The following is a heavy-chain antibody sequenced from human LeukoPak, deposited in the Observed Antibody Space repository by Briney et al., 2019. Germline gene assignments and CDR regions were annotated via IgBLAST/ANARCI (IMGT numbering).Heavy chain of an antibody. Sequence: TSETLSLTCTVSGGSISSSSYYWGWIRQPPGKGLEWIGSIYYSGSTYYNPSLKSRVTISVDTSKNQFSLKLSSVTAADTAVYYCARDRYYDSSGYLPFDYWGQGTLVTVSS. J-gene: IGHJ4*02. CDR1: GGSISSSSYY. V-gene: IGHV4-39*07. CDR3: ARDRYYDSSGYLPFDY. D-gene: IGHD3-22*01. CDR2: IYYSGST.